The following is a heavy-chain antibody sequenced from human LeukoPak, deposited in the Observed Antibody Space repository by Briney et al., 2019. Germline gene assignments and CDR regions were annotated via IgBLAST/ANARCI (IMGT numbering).Heavy chain of an antibody. J-gene: IGHJ3*02. D-gene: IGHD3-22*01. CDR3: ARPTSMIVSRGAFDI. Sequence: GGSLRLSCAASGFTFSSYSMNWVRQAPGKGLEWVSSISSSSSYIYYADSVKGRFTISRDNAKNSLYLQMNSLRAEDTAVYYCARPTSMIVSRGAFDIWGQGTMVTVSS. CDR2: ISSSSSYI. V-gene: IGHV3-21*01. CDR1: GFTFSSYS.